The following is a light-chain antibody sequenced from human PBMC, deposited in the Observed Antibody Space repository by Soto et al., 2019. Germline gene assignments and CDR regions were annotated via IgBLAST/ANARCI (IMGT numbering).Light chain of an antibody. CDR3: ETWDSNTWV. CDR1: SGHSSYI. V-gene: IGLV4-60*02. Sequence: QLVLTQSSSASASLGSSVKLTCTLSSGHSSYIIAWHQQQPGKAPRYLMKLEGSGSYNKGSGVPDRFSGSSSGADRYLTISNLQFVDEADYYCETWDSNTWVFGGGTKVTVL. CDR2: LEGSGSY. J-gene: IGLJ3*02.